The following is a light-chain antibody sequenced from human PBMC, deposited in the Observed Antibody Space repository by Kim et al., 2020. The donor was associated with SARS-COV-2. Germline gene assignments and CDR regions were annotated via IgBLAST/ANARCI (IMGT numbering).Light chain of an antibody. CDR1: ESSSKF. CDR3: LHYGTSPRT. J-gene: IGKJ1*01. V-gene: IGKV3-20*01. Sequence: STVKRATLSGRASESSSKFLDWFQQKPGQAPRPLIYDAINRASGIPDRFSGSGSGTDFTLTISSLEPEDFAVYYCLHYGTSPRTFGQRTKVDIK. CDR2: DAI.